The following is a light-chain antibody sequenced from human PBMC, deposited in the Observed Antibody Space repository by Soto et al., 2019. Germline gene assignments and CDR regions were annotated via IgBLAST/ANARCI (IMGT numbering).Light chain of an antibody. V-gene: IGLV2-14*03. CDR3: SSYTSSRTGV. Sequence: QSALTQPASVSGSPGQSITISCIGTGSDVGAYNYVTWYQQHPGKAPKLMIFDVSNRPSGVSNRFSGSKSGNTASLTISGLQAEDEADYYCSSYTSSRTGVFGGGTKVTVL. J-gene: IGLJ3*02. CDR2: DVS. CDR1: GSDVGAYNY.